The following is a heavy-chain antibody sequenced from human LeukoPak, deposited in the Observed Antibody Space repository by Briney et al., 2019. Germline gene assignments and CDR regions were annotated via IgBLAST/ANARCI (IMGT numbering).Heavy chain of an antibody. CDR3: AKDSNYGSDYYFDY. J-gene: IGHJ4*02. D-gene: IGHD3-10*01. CDR2: ISGGGSTT. Sequence: YAMSWVRQAPGKGLEWVSAISGGGSTTYYADSVKGRFTISRDNSKNTVYLQMSSLRAEDTALYYCAKDSNYGSDYYFDYWGQGTLVTVSS. V-gene: IGHV3-23*01. CDR1: YA.